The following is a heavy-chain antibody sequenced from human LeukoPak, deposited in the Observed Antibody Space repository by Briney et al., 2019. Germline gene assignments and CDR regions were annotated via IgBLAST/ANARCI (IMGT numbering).Heavy chain of an antibody. V-gene: IGHV1-2*02. Sequence: ASVKVSCKASGYSFTEHYIYWVRQAPGQGLEWVGGINCNSGDANSAQKFQGRVTMTRDTSVSTAYMDLSSVTSDDTAVYFCAKSAGHCSNGICFTDYYMDVWGRGTTVTVSS. CDR2: INCNSGDA. J-gene: IGHJ6*03. D-gene: IGHD2-8*01. CDR1: GYSFTEHY. CDR3: AKSAGHCSNGICFTDYYMDV.